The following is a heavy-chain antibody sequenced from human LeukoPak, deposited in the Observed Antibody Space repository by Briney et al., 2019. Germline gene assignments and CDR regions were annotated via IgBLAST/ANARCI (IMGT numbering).Heavy chain of an antibody. CDR3: ARDWGVSARPGYMDV. D-gene: IGHD6-6*01. Sequence: PSETLSLTCTVSGGSISSYYWSWIRQPPRKGLEWIGYIYYSGSTDYNPSLKSRVTISVDTSKNQFSLRLSSVTAADTAVYYCARDWGVSARPGYMDVWGKGTTVTVSS. V-gene: IGHV4-59*01. CDR2: IYYSGST. J-gene: IGHJ6*03. CDR1: GGSISSYY.